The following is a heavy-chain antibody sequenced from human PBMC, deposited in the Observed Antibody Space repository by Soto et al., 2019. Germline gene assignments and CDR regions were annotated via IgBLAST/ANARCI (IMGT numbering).Heavy chain of an antibody. CDR3: AKLATYSTISPCDI. CDR2: ISPYSGNT. J-gene: IGHJ3*02. D-gene: IGHD1-26*01. V-gene: IGHV1-18*01. CDR1: GYNFTNFG. Sequence: QVQLVQSGGEMKKSGASVKVSCKASGYNFTNFGINWLRKAPGQGLEWVGWISPYSGNTNYAQKFRGRVTMTTDATTAYMELRSLRSDDAAVYYCAKLATYSTISPCDIWGQGTMVTVSS.